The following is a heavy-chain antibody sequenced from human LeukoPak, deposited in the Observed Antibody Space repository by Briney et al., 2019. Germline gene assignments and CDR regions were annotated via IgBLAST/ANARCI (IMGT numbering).Heavy chain of an antibody. Sequence: GGSLRLSCAASGFTFSHHGMHWVRQAPGKGLEWVAFIRNDGSNNYYADSVKGRFTISRDNSKNTLYLQMNSLRAEDTAVYYCAKVARDDYPSDYWGQGTLVTVSS. CDR3: AKVARDDYPSDY. J-gene: IGHJ4*02. CDR2: IRNDGSNN. D-gene: IGHD5-24*01. CDR1: GFTFSHHG. V-gene: IGHV3-30*02.